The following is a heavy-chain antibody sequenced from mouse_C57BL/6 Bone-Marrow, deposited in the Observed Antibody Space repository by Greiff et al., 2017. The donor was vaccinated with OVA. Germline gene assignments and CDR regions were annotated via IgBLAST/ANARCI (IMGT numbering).Heavy chain of an antibody. D-gene: IGHD1-1*01. CDR3: ARRDGSSYAWFAY. Sequence: QVQLKQPGAELVKPGASVKMSCKASGYTFTSYWITWVKQRPGQGLEWIGDIYPGSGSTNYNEKFKSKATLTVDTSSSTAYMQLSILTSEDSAVYYGARRDGSSYAWFAYWGQGTLVTVSA. CDR2: IYPGSGST. J-gene: IGHJ3*01. CDR1: GYTFTSYW. V-gene: IGHV1-55*01.